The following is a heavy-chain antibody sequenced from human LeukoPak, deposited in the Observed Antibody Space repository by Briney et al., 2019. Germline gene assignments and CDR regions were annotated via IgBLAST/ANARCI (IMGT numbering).Heavy chain of an antibody. J-gene: IGHJ2*01. D-gene: IGHD2/OR15-2a*01. V-gene: IGHV4-59*12. CDR1: GGSISSYY. CDR2: IYYSGST. CDR3: ARDSSIFYFDL. Sequence: SETLSLTCTVSGGSISSYYWNWIRQPPGKGLEWIGYIYYSGSTNYNPSLKSRVTISVDTSKNQFSLKLSSVTAADTAVYYCARDSSIFYFDLWGRGTLVTVSS.